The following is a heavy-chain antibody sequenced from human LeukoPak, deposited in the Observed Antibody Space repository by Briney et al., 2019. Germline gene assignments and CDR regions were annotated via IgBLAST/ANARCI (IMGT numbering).Heavy chain of an antibody. CDR1: GDSLSSGSYF. Sequence: SETLSLTCTVSGDSLSSGSYFWSWIRQPAGKGPEWIGRIYTSGGTNYNPSLKSRVTMSVDTSKNQFSLKLRSVTAADTAVYYCAREDVVNSVWSLDYWGQGTLVTVSS. J-gene: IGHJ4*02. V-gene: IGHV4-61*02. CDR3: AREDVVNSVWSLDY. CDR2: IYTSGGT. D-gene: IGHD6-19*01.